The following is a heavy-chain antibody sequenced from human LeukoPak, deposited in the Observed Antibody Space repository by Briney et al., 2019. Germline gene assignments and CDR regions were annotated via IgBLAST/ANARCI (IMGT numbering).Heavy chain of an antibody. CDR3: AKSTGGGYSYGYQGS. CDR1: GFTFSSYS. CDR2: ISSSSSTI. D-gene: IGHD5-18*01. J-gene: IGHJ4*02. V-gene: IGHV3-48*04. Sequence: GGSLRLSCAASGFTFSSYSMNWVRQAPGKGLEWVSYISSSSSTIYYADSVKGRFTISRDNAKNSLYLQMNSLRAEDTALYYCAKSTGGGYSYGYQGSWGQGTLVTVSS.